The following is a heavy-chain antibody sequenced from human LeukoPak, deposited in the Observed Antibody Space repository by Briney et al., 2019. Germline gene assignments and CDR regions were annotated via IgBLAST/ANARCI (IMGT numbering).Heavy chain of an antibody. CDR2: IIPIFGTA. V-gene: IGHV1-69*13. Sequence: SVKVSCKTSGYTFTSYYIHWVRQAPGQGLEWMGGIIPIFGTANYAQKFQGRVTITADESTSTAYMELSSLRSEDTAVYYCARALMVRGPDYYYMDVWGKGTTVTISS. CDR3: ARALMVRGPDYYYMDV. CDR1: GYTFTSYY. D-gene: IGHD3-10*01. J-gene: IGHJ6*03.